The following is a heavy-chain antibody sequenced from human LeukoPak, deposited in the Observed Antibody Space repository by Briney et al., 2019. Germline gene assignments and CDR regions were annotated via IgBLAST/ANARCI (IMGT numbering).Heavy chain of an antibody. CDR2: IYHSGST. V-gene: IGHV4-4*02. CDR3: ARGGYGSLTFDY. D-gene: IGHD3-10*01. Sequence: SETLSLTCDVSGDSISGSNWWNWVRQPPGKGLEWIGGIYHSGSTNYNPSLKRRVTMSVGKSKNQFSLKLSSVTAADTAVYYCARGGYGSLTFDYWGQGTLVTVSS. J-gene: IGHJ4*02. CDR1: GDSISGSNW.